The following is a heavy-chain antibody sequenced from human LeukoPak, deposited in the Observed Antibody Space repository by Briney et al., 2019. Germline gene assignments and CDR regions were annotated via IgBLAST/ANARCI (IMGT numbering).Heavy chain of an antibody. D-gene: IGHD6-19*01. CDR3: ARSGRVAGTDY. CDR2: INHSGST. V-gene: IGHV4-34*01. CDR1: GGSFSGYY. J-gene: IGHJ4*02. Sequence: NPSETLSLTCAVYGGSFSGYYWSWIRQPPGKGLEWIGEINHSGSTNYNPSLKSRVTISVDTSKNQFSLKLSSVTAADTAAYYCARSGRVAGTDYWGQGTLVTVSS.